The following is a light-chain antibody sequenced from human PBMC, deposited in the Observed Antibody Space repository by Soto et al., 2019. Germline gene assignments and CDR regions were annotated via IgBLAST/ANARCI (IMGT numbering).Light chain of an antibody. CDR2: EVN. J-gene: IGLJ2*01. CDR3: SSYTTSSTLV. V-gene: IGLV2-14*01. CDR1: SSDIGAYNY. Sequence: QSVLTQPASVSGSPGQSITISCTGTSSDIGAYNYVSWYQQHPGKAPKFMIYEVNHRPSGVSNRFSGSKSGNTASLTISGLQAEDEADYYCSSYTTSSTLVFGGGTKVTVL.